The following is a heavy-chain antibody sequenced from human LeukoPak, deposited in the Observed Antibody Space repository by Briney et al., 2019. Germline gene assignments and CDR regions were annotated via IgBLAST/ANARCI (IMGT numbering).Heavy chain of an antibody. J-gene: IGHJ4*02. CDR3: ARADISPSMSLGY. CDR2: IYYSGST. CDR1: GGSISSGGYY. V-gene: IGHV4-31*03. Sequence: SETLPLTCTVSGGSISSGGYYWSWIRQHPGKGLEWIGYIYYSGSTYYNPSLKSRVTISVDTSKNQFSLKLSSVTAADTAVYYCARADISPSMSLGYWGQGTLVTVSS. D-gene: IGHD3-16*01.